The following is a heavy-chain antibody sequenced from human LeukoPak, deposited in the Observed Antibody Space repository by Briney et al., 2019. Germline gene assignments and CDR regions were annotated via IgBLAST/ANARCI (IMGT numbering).Heavy chain of an antibody. J-gene: IGHJ4*02. Sequence: ASQTLSLTCTVSGGSISSGSYYWSWIRQLAGKGLEWIGRIYTSGSTNYNPSLKSRVTISVDTSKNQFSLKLSSVTAADTAVYYCARDSGVSHLDYWGQGTLVTVSS. D-gene: IGHD1-26*01. CDR2: IYTSGST. V-gene: IGHV4-61*02. CDR3: ARDSGVSHLDY. CDR1: GGSISSGSYY.